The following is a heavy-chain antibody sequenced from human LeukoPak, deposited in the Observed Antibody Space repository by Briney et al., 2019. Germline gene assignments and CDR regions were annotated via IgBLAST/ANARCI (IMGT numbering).Heavy chain of an antibody. V-gene: IGHV4-59*10. CDR3: ARVSLVRGAPDYYFDY. Sequence: SETLSLTCAVYGGSFSGYYWSWIRQPAGKGPEWIGRIYTSGSTNYNPSLKSRVTMSVDTSKNQFSLKLSSVTAADTAVYYCARVSLVRGAPDYYFDYWGQGTLVTVSS. J-gene: IGHJ4*02. D-gene: IGHD3-10*01. CDR1: GGSFSGYY. CDR2: IYTSGST.